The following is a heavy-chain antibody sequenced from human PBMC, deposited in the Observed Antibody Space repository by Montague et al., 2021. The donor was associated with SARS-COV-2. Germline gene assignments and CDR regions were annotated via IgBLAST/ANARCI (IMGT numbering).Heavy chain of an antibody. J-gene: IGHJ6*02. V-gene: IGHV4-59*01. Sequence: SETLSLTCTVPGGFISSSYWSWIRQPPGKGLEWIGYIYHSGNTNYNPSLKSRVTISIDTSMNQFSLSLSSMTAADTAVYYCAAQTDYYYYSLDVWGQGTTATVS. CDR3: AAQTDYYYYSLDV. CDR2: IYHSGNT. CDR1: GGFISSSY.